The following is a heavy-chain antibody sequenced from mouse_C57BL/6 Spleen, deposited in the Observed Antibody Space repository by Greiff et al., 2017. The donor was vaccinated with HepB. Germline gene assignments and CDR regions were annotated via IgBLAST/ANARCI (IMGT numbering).Heavy chain of an antibody. CDR1: GYTFTSYW. Sequence: QVQLQQPGAELVKPGASVKLSCKASGYTFTSYWMQWVKQRPGQGLEWIGEIDPSDSYTNYNQKFKGKATLTVDTSSSTAYMQLSSLTSEDSAVYYCARGKGTGYYFDYWGQGTTLTVSS. CDR2: IDPSDSYT. CDR3: ARGKGTGYYFDY. J-gene: IGHJ2*01. V-gene: IGHV1-50*01. D-gene: IGHD3-3*01.